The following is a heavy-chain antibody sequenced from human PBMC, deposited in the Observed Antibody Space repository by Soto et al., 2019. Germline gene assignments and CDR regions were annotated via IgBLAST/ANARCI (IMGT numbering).Heavy chain of an antibody. V-gene: IGHV3-48*03. CDR3: ARDTGRATADL. D-gene: IGHD6-13*01. J-gene: IGHJ5*02. CDR1: GFTCSYYE. CDR2: ISDTDRLT. Sequence: EVQLAESGGDLVHPGGSLRLSGVGCGFTCSYYEMNWVRQAPGKGLELVAFISDTDRLTHDPGSVRGGFTISRDNAKNSPYLHMPRLRVEDPAVYYCARDTGRATADLWGQANKVTVSP.